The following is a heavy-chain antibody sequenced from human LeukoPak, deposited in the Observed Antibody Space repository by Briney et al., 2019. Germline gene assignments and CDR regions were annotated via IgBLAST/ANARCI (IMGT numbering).Heavy chain of an antibody. CDR3: ARDRPTNDYSNYFPLDY. Sequence: SVKASCKASGGTFSSYAISWVRQAPGQGLEWMGGIIPIFGTANYAQKFQGRVTITADESTSTAYMELSSLRSEDTAVYYCARDRPTNDYSNYFPLDYWGQGTLVTVSS. V-gene: IGHV1-69*13. D-gene: IGHD4-11*01. CDR1: GGTFSSYA. CDR2: IIPIFGTA. J-gene: IGHJ4*02.